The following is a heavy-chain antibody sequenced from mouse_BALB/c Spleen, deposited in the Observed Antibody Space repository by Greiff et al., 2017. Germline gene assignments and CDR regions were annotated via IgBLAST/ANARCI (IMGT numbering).Heavy chain of an antibody. CDR2: IDPANGNT. V-gene: IGHV14-3*02. Sequence: VQLQQSGAELVKPGASVKLSCTASGFNIKDTYMPWVKQRPEQGLEWIGRIDPANGNTKDDPKFQGKATITADTSSNTAYLQLSSLTSEDTAVYYCARDSSGFEGYYAMDYWGQGTSVTVSS. D-gene: IGHD3-2*01. J-gene: IGHJ4*01. CDR1: GFNIKDTY. CDR3: ARDSSGFEGYYAMDY.